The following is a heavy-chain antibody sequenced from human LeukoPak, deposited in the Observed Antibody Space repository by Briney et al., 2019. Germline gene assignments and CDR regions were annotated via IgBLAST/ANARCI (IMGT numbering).Heavy chain of an antibody. V-gene: IGHV4-31*03. CDR1: GGSISSGGYY. Sequence: SQTLSLTCTVSGGSISSGGYYWSWIRQHPGKGLEWIGYIYYSGSTYYNPSLKSRVTISVDTSKNQFSLKLSSVTAADTAVYYCARDRGCSSTSCYTDAFDIRGQGTMVTVSS. CDR3: ARDRGCSSTSCYTDAFDI. D-gene: IGHD2-2*02. J-gene: IGHJ3*02. CDR2: IYYSGST.